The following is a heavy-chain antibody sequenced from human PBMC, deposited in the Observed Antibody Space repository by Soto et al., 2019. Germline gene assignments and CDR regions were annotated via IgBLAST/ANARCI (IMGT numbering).Heavy chain of an antibody. CDR2: IYHSGTT. V-gene: IGHV4-30-2*01. Sequence: SETLSLTCTVSRGSIGAVGSSWSWIRQPPGGGLEWIGYIYHSGTTLFNPSLKARLTMSLDWSNNQFSLILNSVTAADTAVYYCARAHFYSGWGNFSNLMCDPCGQGTQVTVSS. J-gene: IGHJ5*02. D-gene: IGHD3-3*02. CDR1: RGSIGAVGSS. CDR3: ARAHFYSGWGNFSNLMCDP.